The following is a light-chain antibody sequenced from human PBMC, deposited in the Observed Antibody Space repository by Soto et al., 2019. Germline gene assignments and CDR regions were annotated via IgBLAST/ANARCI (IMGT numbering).Light chain of an antibody. Sequence: QSALTQPPSASGSPGQSVTISCTGTSSDVGGYNYVSWYQQHPGKAPKLMIYEVIKRPSGVPDRFSGYKSGNTASLTVSGLKAEDEADYSCRSYAGSNISVVFGGGTKLTVL. CDR1: SSDVGGYNY. J-gene: IGLJ2*01. CDR2: EVI. CDR3: RSYAGSNISVV. V-gene: IGLV2-8*01.